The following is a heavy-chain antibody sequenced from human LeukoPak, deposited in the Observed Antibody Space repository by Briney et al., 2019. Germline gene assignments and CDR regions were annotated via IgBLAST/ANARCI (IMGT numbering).Heavy chain of an antibody. CDR3: ARVGDSSGYYLGYFDY. V-gene: IGHV3-66*01. D-gene: IGHD3-22*01. CDR2: IYSGGST. CDR1: GFTFSSYA. J-gene: IGHJ4*02. Sequence: GGSLRLSCAGSGFTFSSYAMSWVRQAPGKGLEWVSAIYSGGSTYYADSVKGRFTISRDNSKNTLYLQMNSLRAEDTAVYYCARVGDSSGYYLGYFDYWGQGTLVTVSS.